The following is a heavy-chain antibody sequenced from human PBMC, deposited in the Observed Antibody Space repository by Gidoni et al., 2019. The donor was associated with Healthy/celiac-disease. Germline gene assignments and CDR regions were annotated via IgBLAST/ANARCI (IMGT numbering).Heavy chain of an antibody. CDR3: ARHRLGYCSGGSCYCNNWFDP. V-gene: IGHV4-39*01. CDR1: GGSISSSSYY. J-gene: IGHJ5*02. CDR2: IWYSGST. D-gene: IGHD2-15*01. Sequence: QLHLPESGPELGTPSGTLSLACTVPGGSISSSSYYRCWLRQPPGRGLEGIGSIWYSGSTYYNPSLKSRDTISVDTSKNQFSLKLSSVTAADTAVYYCARHRLGYCSGGSCYCNNWFDPWGQGTLVTVSS.